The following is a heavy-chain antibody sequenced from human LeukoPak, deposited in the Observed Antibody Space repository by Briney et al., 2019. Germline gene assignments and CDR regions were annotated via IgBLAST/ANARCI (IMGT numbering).Heavy chain of an antibody. Sequence: GGSLRLSCAAAGLHFNNYWMNWVRQAPGKGLEWVGNVKQDGGVKYYGDSVKGRFTISRDNAKNSLFLQMNSLRVEDTAVYYCARDYSASGSLDYWGQGTLVTVSS. CDR3: ARDYSASGSLDY. CDR2: VKQDGGVK. J-gene: IGHJ4*02. D-gene: IGHD3-10*01. V-gene: IGHV3-7*01. CDR1: GLHFNNYW.